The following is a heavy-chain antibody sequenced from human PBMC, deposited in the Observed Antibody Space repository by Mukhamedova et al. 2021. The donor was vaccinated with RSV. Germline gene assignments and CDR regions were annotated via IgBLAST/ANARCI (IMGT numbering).Heavy chain of an antibody. J-gene: IGHJ4*02. CDR3: VKGTGYYNGQDLGDC. Sequence: IDTGGSSTRYAESVKGRFTISRDDSRNTLYLQMNSLSPDDTAVYYCVKGTGYYNGQDLGDCWGQGTLVTVSS. D-gene: IGHD3-10*01. CDR2: IDTGGSST. V-gene: IGHV3-23*03.